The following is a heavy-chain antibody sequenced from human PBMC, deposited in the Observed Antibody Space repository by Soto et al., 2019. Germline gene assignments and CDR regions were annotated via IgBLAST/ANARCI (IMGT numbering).Heavy chain of an antibody. CDR2: IYSSGNT. J-gene: IGHJ5*02. CDR1: GGTISGYY. Sequence: PSETLCLTCSVSGGTISGYYWTWIRQPAGKGLEWIGRIYSSGNTKYNPSLQSRVTMSLDTSNNQFSLRLTSVTAADTAVYYCARGQRFSDWFDPWGQGTLVTVSS. CDR3: ARGQRFSDWFDP. D-gene: IGHD3-3*01. V-gene: IGHV4-4*07.